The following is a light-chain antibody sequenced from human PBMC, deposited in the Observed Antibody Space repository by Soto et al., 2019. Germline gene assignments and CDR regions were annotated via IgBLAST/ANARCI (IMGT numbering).Light chain of an antibody. CDR3: QQYGSSPEWT. CDR2: VAS. V-gene: IGKV3-20*01. Sequence: EIVMTQSPGTLSVSPGERATLSCRSSQSVGSNLAWYQQTPGQAPRLLIYVASTRATGIPARFSGSGSGTDFTLTISRLEPEDFAVYYCQQYGSSPEWTFGQGTKV. J-gene: IGKJ1*01. CDR1: QSVGSN.